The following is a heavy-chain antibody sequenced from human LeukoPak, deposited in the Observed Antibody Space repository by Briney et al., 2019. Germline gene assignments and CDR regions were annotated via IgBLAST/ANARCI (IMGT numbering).Heavy chain of an antibody. V-gene: IGHV4-34*01. CDR1: GGSFSGYY. CDR3: ASAGYDFWSGYSATYYFDY. CDR2: INHSGST. J-gene: IGHJ4*02. D-gene: IGHD3-3*01. Sequence: SETLSLTCAVCGGSFSGYYRSWIRQPPGKGLEWIGEINHSGSTNYNPSLKSRVTISVDTSKNQFSLKLSSVTAADTAVYYCASAGYDFWSGYSATYYFDYWGQGTLVTVSS.